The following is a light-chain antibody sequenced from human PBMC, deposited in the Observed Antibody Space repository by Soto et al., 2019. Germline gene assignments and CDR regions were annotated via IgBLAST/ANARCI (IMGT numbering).Light chain of an antibody. J-gene: IGKJ4*01. Sequence: DIQMTQSPSSLSASVGDGVTITCRASQSISSWLAWYQQKPGKAPKLLIFDAYSLESGVPSRFSGSRSGTEFTLTITSLQPDDYATYYCQQYNSYSPLTFGGGTKVDIK. CDR3: QQYNSYSPLT. CDR1: QSISSW. CDR2: DAY. V-gene: IGKV1-5*01.